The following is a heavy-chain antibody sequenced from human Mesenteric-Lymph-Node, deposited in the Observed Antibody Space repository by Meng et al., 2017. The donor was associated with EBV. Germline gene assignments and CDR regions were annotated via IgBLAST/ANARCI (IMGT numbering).Heavy chain of an antibody. Sequence: QVQLQQSGPGLVXXXXXLSLTCVIPGDSVSSSSAAWTWIRQSPSRGLEWLGRTYYRSKWYNDYAVFVKSRITINPDTSKNQFSLQLNSVTPEDTAVYYCARGATSVFDLWGRGTLVTVSS. CDR1: GDSVSSSSAA. J-gene: IGHJ2*01. CDR3: ARGATSVFDL. CDR2: TYYRSKWYN. V-gene: IGHV6-1*01.